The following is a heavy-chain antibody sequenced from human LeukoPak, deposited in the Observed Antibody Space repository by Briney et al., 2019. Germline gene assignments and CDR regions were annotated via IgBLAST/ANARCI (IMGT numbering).Heavy chain of an antibody. D-gene: IGHD2-8*02. J-gene: IGHJ4*02. Sequence: QSGGSLRLSCAASGFTFSTFAMIWVRQPPGKGLEWVSSIFPSGGEIHYADSVRGRFTISRDASKSTLSMQMNSLRAEDTAIYYCATYRQVLLPFESWGQGTLVTVSS. CDR1: GFTFSTFA. CDR3: ATYRQVLLPFES. CDR2: IFPSGGEI. V-gene: IGHV3-23*01.